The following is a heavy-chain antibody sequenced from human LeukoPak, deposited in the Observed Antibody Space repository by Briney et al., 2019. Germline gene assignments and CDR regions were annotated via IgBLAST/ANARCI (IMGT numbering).Heavy chain of an antibody. CDR2: ISAYNGNT. CDR3: ASSLYDFWSGYPNWFDP. V-gene: IGHV1-18*04. J-gene: IGHJ5*02. Sequence: ASVKVSCKASGDTFIPYTFSWVRQAPGQGLEWMGWISAYNGNTNYAQKLQGRVTMTTDTSTSTAYMELRSLRSDDTAVYYCASSLYDFWSGYPNWFDPWGQGTLVTVSS. D-gene: IGHD3-3*01. CDR1: GDTFIPYT.